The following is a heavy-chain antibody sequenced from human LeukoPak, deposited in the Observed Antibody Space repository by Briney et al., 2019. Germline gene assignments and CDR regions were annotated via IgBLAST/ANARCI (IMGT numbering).Heavy chain of an antibody. CDR3: ARCWGSGIYLFDAFDI. J-gene: IGHJ3*02. D-gene: IGHD1-26*01. CDR2: IRQDGSEK. CDR1: GFSFSTYW. Sequence: GGSLRLACETSGFSFSTYWMSWVRQPPGKGLEWVANIRQDGSEKYYVDSVKGRFTISRDIAKQSVFLQMNSLRAEDTAVYYCARCWGSGIYLFDAFDIWGQGTMVTVSS. V-gene: IGHV3-7*01.